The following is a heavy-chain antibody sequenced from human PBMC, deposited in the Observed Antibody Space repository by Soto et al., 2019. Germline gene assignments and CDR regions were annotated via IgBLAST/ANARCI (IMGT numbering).Heavy chain of an antibody. J-gene: IGHJ4*02. CDR1: GFTFSDYA. V-gene: IGHV3-30*18. D-gene: IGHD6-19*01. CDR3: AKGGRQWLVTSDFNY. CDR2: VSHDGRNT. Sequence: PGGSLRLPYAASGFTFSDYAMHWVRQAPGKGLGWVAVVSHDGRNTHYADPVKGRFTISRDSSKNTVSLEMTSLRAEDTAVYYCAKGGRQWLVTSDFNYWGQGALVTVSS.